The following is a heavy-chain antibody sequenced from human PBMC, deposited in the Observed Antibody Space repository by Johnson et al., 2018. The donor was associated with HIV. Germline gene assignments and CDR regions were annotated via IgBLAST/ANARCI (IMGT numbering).Heavy chain of an antibody. CDR1: VFTFSNYA. J-gene: IGHJ3*02. CDR3: ARDSSNSFRFEMYAFDI. Sequence: VQLVESGGGVVQPGRSLRLSCAASVFTFSNYAMHWVRQAPGKGLEWVAVISYDGSNKYYADSVKGRFIISRDNSKNTLYLQMNSLRPEDTAVYYCARDSSNSFRFEMYAFDIWGQVTMVTVSS. D-gene: IGHD6-6*01. CDR2: ISYDGSNK. V-gene: IGHV3-30-3*01.